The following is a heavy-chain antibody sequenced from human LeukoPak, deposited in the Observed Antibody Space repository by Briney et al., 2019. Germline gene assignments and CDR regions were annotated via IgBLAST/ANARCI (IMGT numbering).Heavy chain of an antibody. J-gene: IGHJ6*03. Sequence: PSETLSLTCTVSGGSISSYYWSWIRQPPGKGLEWIGYIYTSGSTNYNPSLKSRVTISVDTSKNQFSLKLSSVTAADTAVYYCARQMRDEPNGSSYYYMDVWGKGTTVTVSS. CDR1: GGSISSYY. CDR3: ARQMRDEPNGSSYYYMDV. CDR2: IYTSGST. V-gene: IGHV4-4*09. D-gene: IGHD3-10*01.